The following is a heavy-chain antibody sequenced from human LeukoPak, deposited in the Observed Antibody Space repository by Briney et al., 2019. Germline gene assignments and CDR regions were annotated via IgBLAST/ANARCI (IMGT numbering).Heavy chain of an antibody. CDR3: ARKDCSSTSCHYYYYYYYMDV. V-gene: IGHV1-3*01. D-gene: IGHD2-2*01. Sequence: ASVKVSCKASGYTFTSTAYPIHWVRQAPGQRLEWMGWINAGNGNTKYSQKFQGRVTITADESTSTAYMELSSLRSEDTAVYYCARKDCSSTSCHYYYYYYYMDVWGKGTTVTVSS. CDR1: GYTFTSTAYP. CDR2: INAGNGNT. J-gene: IGHJ6*03.